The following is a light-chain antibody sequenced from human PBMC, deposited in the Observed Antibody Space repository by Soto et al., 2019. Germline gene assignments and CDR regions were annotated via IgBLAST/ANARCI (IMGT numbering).Light chain of an antibody. Sequence: DIQMTQSPSTLSASVGDRVTITCRASQSISIWLAWYQQKTGKAPKLLIYKASSLESGVPSRFSGGGSETEFTLTISSLQPDDFATYYCQPYNQYSLGGSLGQGTQLEIK. J-gene: IGKJ2*01. V-gene: IGKV1-5*03. CDR3: QPYNQYSLGGS. CDR1: QSISIW. CDR2: KAS.